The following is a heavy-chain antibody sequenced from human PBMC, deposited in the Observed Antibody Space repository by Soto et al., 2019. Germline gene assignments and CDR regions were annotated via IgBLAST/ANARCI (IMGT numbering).Heavy chain of an antibody. CDR3: ARDGYSSSWTSYWFDP. Sequence: HPGGSLRLSCAASGLTFSSYAMSWLRQAPGKGLEWVSAISGSGGSTYYADSVKGRFTISRDNSKNTLYLQMNSLRAEDTAVYYCARDGYSSSWTSYWFDPWGQGTLVTVSS. CDR2: ISGSGGST. D-gene: IGHD6-13*01. V-gene: IGHV3-23*01. CDR1: GLTFSSYA. J-gene: IGHJ5*02.